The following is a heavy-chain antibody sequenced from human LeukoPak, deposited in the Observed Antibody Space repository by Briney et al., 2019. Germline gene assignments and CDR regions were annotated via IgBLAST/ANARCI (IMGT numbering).Heavy chain of an antibody. J-gene: IGHJ4*02. D-gene: IGHD5-18*01. Sequence: GGSLRLSCAASGFTFSSYGMHWVRQAPGKGLAGVAVIWYDGSNKYYADSVKGRFTISRDNSKNTLYLQMNSLRAEDTAVYYCARDLRYSYGHGYYFDYWGQGTLVTVSS. V-gene: IGHV3-33*01. CDR2: IWYDGSNK. CDR1: GFTFSSYG. CDR3: ARDLRYSYGHGYYFDY.